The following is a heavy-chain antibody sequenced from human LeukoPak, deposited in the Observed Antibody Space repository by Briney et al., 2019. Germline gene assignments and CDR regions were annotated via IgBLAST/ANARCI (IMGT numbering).Heavy chain of an antibody. V-gene: IGHV4-34*01. CDR2: IQHSGTT. D-gene: IGHD6-13*01. J-gene: IGHJ4*02. CDR1: GGSFSGYY. Sequence: SETLSLTCAVYGGSFSGYYWAWIRQPPGKGLEWIGTIQHSGTTYYNPSLKSRVTISIDTSKNQFSLNLISVTAADTAVYYCARAPYSSSSCLDYWGQGTLVTVTS. CDR3: ARAPYSSSSCLDY.